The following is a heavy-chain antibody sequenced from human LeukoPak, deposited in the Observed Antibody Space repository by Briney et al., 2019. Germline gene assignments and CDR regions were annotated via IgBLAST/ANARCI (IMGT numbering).Heavy chain of an antibody. Sequence: SETLSLTCTVSGGSITSHYWSWIRQPPGKRLEWIGYMFYTGRTNYSPSLNSRVTISVDTSKKQFSLKLSSVTAADTAVYYCARDSWPAHYYDSSVQDWYFDLWGRGTLVTVSS. V-gene: IGHV4-59*11. D-gene: IGHD3-22*01. CDR2: MFYTGRT. CDR1: GGSITSHY. J-gene: IGHJ2*01. CDR3: ARDSWPAHYYDSSVQDWYFDL.